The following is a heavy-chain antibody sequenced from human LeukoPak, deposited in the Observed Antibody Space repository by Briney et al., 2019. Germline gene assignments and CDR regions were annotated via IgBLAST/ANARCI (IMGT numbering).Heavy chain of an antibody. CDR2: ISGSGGST. V-gene: IGHV3-23*01. D-gene: IGHD3-3*01. CDR1: GFTFSSYA. CDR3: AKDSFWSGYYYYYYYMDA. J-gene: IGHJ6*03. Sequence: PGGSLRLSCAASGFTFSSYAMSWVRQAPGKGLEWVSAISGSGGSTYYADSVKGRFTISRDNSKNTLYLQMNSLRAEDTAVYYCAKDSFWSGYYYYYYYMDAWGKGTTVTVSS.